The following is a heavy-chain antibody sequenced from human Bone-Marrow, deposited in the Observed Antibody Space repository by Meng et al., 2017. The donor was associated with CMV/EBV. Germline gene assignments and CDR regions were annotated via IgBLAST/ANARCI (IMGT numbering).Heavy chain of an antibody. D-gene: IGHD3-10*01. CDR3: PRDAFAWPFGELSRGMDV. Sequence: SETLSLTCTVSGGPISSSSYCWGWIRQPPGKGLELIGSIYYSGSTYYNPSLKSRVTISVDTSKNQFSLMLSSVTAADTAVYFCPRDAFAWPFGELSRGMDVWGQGTTVTVSS. CDR1: GGPISSSSYC. V-gene: IGHV4-39*07. CDR2: IYYSGST. J-gene: IGHJ6*02.